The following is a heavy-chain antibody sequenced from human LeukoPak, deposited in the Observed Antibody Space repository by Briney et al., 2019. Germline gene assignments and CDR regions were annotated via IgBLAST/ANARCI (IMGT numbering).Heavy chain of an antibody. D-gene: IGHD2-2*01. J-gene: IGHJ6*02. V-gene: IGHV3-23*01. CDR3: AKAVIPVARAGVDV. CDR1: GFTFSHYA. Sequence: GGSLRLSCAASGFTFSHYAINWVRQAPGKGLEWVSGISGSGGSTYYAGSVKGRFTISRDNSKNTLYLQMNSLRADDTAVYYCAKAVIPVARAGVDVWGQGTTVTVSS. CDR2: ISGSGGST.